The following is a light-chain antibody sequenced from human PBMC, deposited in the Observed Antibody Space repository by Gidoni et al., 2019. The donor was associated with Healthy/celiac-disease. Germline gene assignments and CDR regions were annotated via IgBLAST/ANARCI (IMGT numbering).Light chain of an antibody. V-gene: IGKV1-9*01. CDR3: QQLNSSPLT. Sequence: DIQLTQSPSFLSASVGDRVTITCWASKGSSSYLAWYQQKPGKAPKLLIYAASTLQRGVPSRFSGSGAVTVFPLTISILQPEDFATYCCQQLNSSPLTFGGGTKVEIK. J-gene: IGKJ4*01. CDR2: AAS. CDR1: KGSSSY.